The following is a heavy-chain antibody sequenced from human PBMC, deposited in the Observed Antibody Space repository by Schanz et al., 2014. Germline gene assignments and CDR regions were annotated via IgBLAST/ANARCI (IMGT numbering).Heavy chain of an antibody. V-gene: IGHV1-2*02. CDR3: ASDFWSGYSHYYYGLDV. CDR1: GYTLTAYY. J-gene: IGHJ6*02. Sequence: QVQLVQSGAEVKKPGASVKVSCKASGYTLTAYYMHWVRQAPGQGLEWMGWINPDSGGTNYAQKFTGRVTMTRDMSINTAYMELSRLRSGDSAVYYCASDFWSGYSHYYYGLDVWGQGTTVTVSS. CDR2: INPDSGGT. D-gene: IGHD3-3*01.